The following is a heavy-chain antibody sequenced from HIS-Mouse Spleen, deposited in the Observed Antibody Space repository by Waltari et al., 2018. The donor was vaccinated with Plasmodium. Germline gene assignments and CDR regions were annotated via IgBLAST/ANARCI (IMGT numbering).Heavy chain of an antibody. Sequence: QVQLVQSGAEVKKPGASVKVSCKASGYTFTGYYMHWVRQAPGQGLEWMGWINHNSGGTNYAKKFQGRVTMTRATSIRTANMELSRLRSDDTAVYYCARVLGYKAAAGTFVEYFQHWGQGTLVTVSS. CDR1: GYTFTGYY. CDR3: ARVLGYKAAAGTFVEYFQH. V-gene: IGHV1-2*02. J-gene: IGHJ1*01. CDR2: INHNSGGT. D-gene: IGHD6-13*01.